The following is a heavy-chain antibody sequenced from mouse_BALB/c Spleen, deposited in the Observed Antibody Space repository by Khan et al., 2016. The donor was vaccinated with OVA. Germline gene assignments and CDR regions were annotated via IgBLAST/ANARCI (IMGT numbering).Heavy chain of an antibody. D-gene: IGHD2-1*01. V-gene: IGHV5-6-4*01. CDR1: GFTFSSYT. CDR2: ISSGATYT. J-gene: IGHJ1*01. CDR3: SRDGNYAHWYFDV. Sequence: EVELVESGGGLVKPGGSLKLSCAASGFTFSSYTLSWVRQTPEMRLEWVATISSGATYTYYPDSVKGRFTISRDNAKNTLYLQMSSLKSEVTAMYYCSRDGNYAHWYFDVWGAGTTVTVSS.